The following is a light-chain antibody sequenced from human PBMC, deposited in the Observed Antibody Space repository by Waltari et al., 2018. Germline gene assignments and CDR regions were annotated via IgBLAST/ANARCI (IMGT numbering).Light chain of an antibody. V-gene: IGLV2-23*02. CDR1: SHDVGSYNL. Sequence: QSALRQPASVSGSPGQSITISCTGTSHDVGSYNLVSWYQHHPDKAPKLIIYEVSRRPSGVSDRFSGSRSGNTASLTISGFQTEDEADYYCASYARGDRLIFGGGTKVTVL. CDR2: EVS. J-gene: IGLJ2*01. CDR3: ASYARGDRLI.